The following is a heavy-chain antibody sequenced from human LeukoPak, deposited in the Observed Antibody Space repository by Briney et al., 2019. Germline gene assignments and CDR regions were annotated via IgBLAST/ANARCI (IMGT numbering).Heavy chain of an antibody. Sequence: GGPLRLSCAASGFSFSSYGMHWVRQAPGKGLEWVAVAYTDGNTRYYADSVNGRFTVSKDISQNTLYLQMSSLRAEDTAVYYCATGGAFYYGHWGRGTLVTVSS. J-gene: IGHJ4*02. CDR3: ATGGAFYYGH. D-gene: IGHD3-22*01. CDR2: AYTDGNTR. CDR1: GFSFSSYG. V-gene: IGHV3-33*01.